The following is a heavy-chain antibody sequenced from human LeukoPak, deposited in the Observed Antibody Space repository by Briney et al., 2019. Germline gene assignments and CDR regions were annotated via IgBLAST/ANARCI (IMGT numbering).Heavy chain of an antibody. Sequence: GGSLRLSCAASGFTFSSHGMHWVRQDPGKGLEWVALISYDGSNKYYADSVKGRFTISRDNSKNTLYLQMNSLRAEDTAAYYCAKRGYCSGGTCYSFHFDYWGQGTLVTVSS. CDR1: GFTFSSHG. D-gene: IGHD2-15*01. J-gene: IGHJ4*02. V-gene: IGHV3-30*18. CDR2: ISYDGSNK. CDR3: AKRGYCSGGTCYSFHFDY.